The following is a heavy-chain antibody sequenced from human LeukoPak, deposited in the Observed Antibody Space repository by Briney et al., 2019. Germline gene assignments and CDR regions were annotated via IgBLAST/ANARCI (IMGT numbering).Heavy chain of an antibody. CDR1: GFTVSTNY. CDR2: IYSGDTT. J-gene: IGHJ4*02. D-gene: IGHD3-10*01. V-gene: IGHV3-66*01. Sequence: GGSLRLSRPASGFTVSTNYMSWVRQAPGKGLEWVSVIYSGDTTFYADSVRGKFTISRDNSKNTLYLQMNSLRAEDTAVYYCASILRSSSGYYFDYWGQGTLVTVSS. CDR3: ASILRSSSGYYFDY.